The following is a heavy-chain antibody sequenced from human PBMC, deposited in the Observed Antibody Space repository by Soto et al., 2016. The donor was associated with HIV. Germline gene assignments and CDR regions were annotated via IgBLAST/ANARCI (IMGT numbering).Heavy chain of an antibody. CDR2: INNDGSST. V-gene: IGHV3-74*01. D-gene: IGHD2-15*01. CDR3: ARGRHRSDIVVVVAATPFLDY. J-gene: IGHJ4*02. CDR1: GFTFSSYW. Sequence: EVQLVESGGGLVQPGGSLRLSCAASGFTFSSYWMHWVRQAPGKGLVWVSRINNDGSSTSYADSVKGRFTISRDNAKNTLYLQMNSLRAEDTAVYYCARGRHRSDIVVVVAATPFLDYWGQGTLVTVSS.